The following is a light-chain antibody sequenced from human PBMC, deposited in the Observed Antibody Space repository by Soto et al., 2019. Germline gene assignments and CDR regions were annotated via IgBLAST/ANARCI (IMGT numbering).Light chain of an antibody. CDR3: QQYGSSPLT. J-gene: IGKJ4*01. V-gene: IGKV3-20*01. CDR2: GAS. Sequence: EIVMTQSPATLSVSPGERATLSCRASQSVSSDLAWYHQKPGQAPRLLIYGASTRATGIPARFSGSGSGTDFTLTISRLEHEDFAVYYCQQYGSSPLTFGGGTKVDIK. CDR1: QSVSSD.